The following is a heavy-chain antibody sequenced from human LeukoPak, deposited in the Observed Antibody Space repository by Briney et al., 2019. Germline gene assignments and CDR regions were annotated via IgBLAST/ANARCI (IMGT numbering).Heavy chain of an antibody. Sequence: SETLSLTCAVYGGSFSGYYWSWIRQPPGKGLGWIGEINHSGGTNYNPSLKSRVTISVDTSKNQFSLKLSSVTAADTAVYYCARERAVAAPRELNFDYWGQGTLVTVSS. D-gene: IGHD6-19*01. J-gene: IGHJ4*02. CDR1: GGSFSGYY. CDR3: ARERAVAAPRELNFDY. CDR2: INHSGGT. V-gene: IGHV4-34*01.